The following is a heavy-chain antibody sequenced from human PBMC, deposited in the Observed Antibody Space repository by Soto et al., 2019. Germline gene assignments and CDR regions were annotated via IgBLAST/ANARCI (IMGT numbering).Heavy chain of an antibody. V-gene: IGHV3-48*03. CDR1: GFTFSSYE. CDR2: ISSSGSTI. CDR3: ARGLVDANYYYYGMDV. J-gene: IGHJ6*02. D-gene: IGHD2-21*01. Sequence: GSLRLSCAASGFTFSSYEMNWVRQAPGKGLEWVSYISSSGSTIYYADSVKGRFTISRDNAKNSLYLQMNSLRAEDTAVYYCARGLVDANYYYYGMDVWGQGTTVTVYS.